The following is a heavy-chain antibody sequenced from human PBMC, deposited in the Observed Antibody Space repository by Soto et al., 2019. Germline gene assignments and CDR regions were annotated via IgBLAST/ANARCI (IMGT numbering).Heavy chain of an antibody. CDR1: GFTFRDHW. Sequence: PGGSLRLSCAASGFTFRDHWMSWVRQAPGKGLEFVANIQRDGSDINYVDSVERRFTISRDNANNALNLQMSSLIAEDTAMYYCTRGYCPGGSCYYEYYFDYWGQGTLVTVSS. CDR2: IQRDGSDI. V-gene: IGHV3-7*01. D-gene: IGHD2-15*01. J-gene: IGHJ4*02. CDR3: TRGYCPGGSCYYEYYFDY.